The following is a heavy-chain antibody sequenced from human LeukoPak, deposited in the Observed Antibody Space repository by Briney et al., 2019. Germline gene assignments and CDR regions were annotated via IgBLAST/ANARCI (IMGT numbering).Heavy chain of an antibody. CDR1: GFTFSNHW. J-gene: IGHJ5*02. V-gene: IGHV3-74*01. CDR2: ISKDGSTS. CDR3: ARDYYMGIVDQ. Sequence: GGSLRLPCAASGFTFSNHWMHWVRQAPGKGLVWVSVISKDGSTSIYADSVRGRLTISRDNAKNTLYLQMNSLRVEDTSVYYCARDYYMGIVDQWGQGTRVTVSS. D-gene: IGHD3-22*01.